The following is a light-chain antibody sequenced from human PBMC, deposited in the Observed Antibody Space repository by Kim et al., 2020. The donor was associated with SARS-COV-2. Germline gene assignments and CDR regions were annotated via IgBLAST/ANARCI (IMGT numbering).Light chain of an antibody. V-gene: IGKV1-39*01. CDR2: AAS. Sequence: ASVGDRVTITCRASQSISTNLNWYQQKSGKAPKHLIYAASSLQGGLPSRFSGSGSGTDFTLTISSLQPEDSATYYCQQSNSTPLTFGGGTKVDIK. J-gene: IGKJ4*01. CDR1: QSISTN. CDR3: QQSNSTPLT.